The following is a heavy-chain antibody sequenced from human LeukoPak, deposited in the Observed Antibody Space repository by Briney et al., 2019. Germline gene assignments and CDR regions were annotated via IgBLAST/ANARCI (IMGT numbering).Heavy chain of an antibody. CDR1: GFTFSNAW. J-gene: IGHJ4*02. Sequence: GGSLRLSCAASGFTFSNAWMSWVRQAPGKGLEWVGRIKSKTDGGTTDYAAPVKGRFTISRDDSKNTLYLQMNSLRTEDTAVYYCTTDLASSGWYWYYFDYWGQGTLVTVSS. D-gene: IGHD6-19*01. V-gene: IGHV3-15*01. CDR3: TTDLASSGWYWYYFDY. CDR2: IKSKTDGGTT.